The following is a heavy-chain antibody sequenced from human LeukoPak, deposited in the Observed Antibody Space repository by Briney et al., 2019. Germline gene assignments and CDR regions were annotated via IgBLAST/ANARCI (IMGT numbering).Heavy chain of an antibody. J-gene: IGHJ4*02. CDR1: GYTFTNYY. CDR2: INPSGGST. Sequence: ASVKLSCKASGYTFTNYYMHWVRQAPGQGLEWMGIINPSGGSTIYAQKFQGRVTMTRDTSTSTVYMEPSSLRSEDTAVYYCARDRPGETVAGPAFDYWGQGTLVTVSS. CDR3: ARDRPGETVAGPAFDY. D-gene: IGHD6-19*01. V-gene: IGHV1-46*01.